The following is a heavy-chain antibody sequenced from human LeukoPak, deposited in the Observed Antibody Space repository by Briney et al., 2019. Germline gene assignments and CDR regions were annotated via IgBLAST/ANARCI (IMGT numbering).Heavy chain of an antibody. CDR1: EYTFTGHS. V-gene: IGHV1-2*02. J-gene: IGHJ3*01. Sequence: GASMKVSCKASEYTFTGHSMHWVRQAPGQGLEWMGWINPNTGGTSYARKFQGRVTMTRDTSISTAYMELRRLRPDDTAVYYCAREGMIATGREPAEFWGQGTMVTVSS. CDR3: AREGMIATGREPAEF. CDR2: INPNTGGT. D-gene: IGHD3-22*01.